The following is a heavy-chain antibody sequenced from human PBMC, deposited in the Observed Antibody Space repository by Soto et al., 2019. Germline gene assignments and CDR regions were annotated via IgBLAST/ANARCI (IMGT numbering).Heavy chain of an antibody. CDR1: GFTFSSYS. V-gene: IGHV3-48*02. Sequence: EVQLVESGGGLVQPGGSLRLSCAASGFTFSSYSMNWVRQAPGKGLEWVSYISSSSSTIYYADSVKGRFTISRDNAKNSLYLQMNSVRDEDTAVYYCATPGGARLNWFDPWGQGTLVTVSS. CDR2: ISSSSSTI. J-gene: IGHJ5*02. CDR3: ATPGGARLNWFDP. D-gene: IGHD3-16*01.